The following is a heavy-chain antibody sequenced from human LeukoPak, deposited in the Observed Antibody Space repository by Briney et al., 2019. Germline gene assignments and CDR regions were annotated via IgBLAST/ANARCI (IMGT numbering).Heavy chain of an antibody. D-gene: IGHD3-16*01. CDR2: INPNSGGT. V-gene: IGHV1-2*02. CDR1: GYTFTGHY. J-gene: IGHJ6*03. CDR3: ARETFGGVFRYYYYMDV. Sequence: GASEKVSCKASGYTFTGHYMQWVRQAPGQGLEWMGWINPNSGGTNYAQKFQGRVTMTRDTSISTAYMELSRLTSDDTAVYYCARETFGGVFRYYYYMDVWGKGTTVTVSS.